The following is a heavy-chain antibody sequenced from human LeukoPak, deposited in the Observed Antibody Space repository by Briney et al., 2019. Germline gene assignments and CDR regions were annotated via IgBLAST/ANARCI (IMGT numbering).Heavy chain of an antibody. D-gene: IGHD3-22*01. CDR2: IYYTGST. CDR1: GGSISSGDYY. CDR3: ARDFYYDSGGSRVDTFDI. V-gene: IGHV4-31*03. Sequence: SQTLSLTCTVSGGSISSGDYYWSWIRQHPGKGLEWIGYIYYTGSTYYNPPLRSRVTISVDTSKNHFSLMLSSVTAADTAVYYCARDFYYDSGGSRVDTFDIWGQGALVTVST. J-gene: IGHJ3*02.